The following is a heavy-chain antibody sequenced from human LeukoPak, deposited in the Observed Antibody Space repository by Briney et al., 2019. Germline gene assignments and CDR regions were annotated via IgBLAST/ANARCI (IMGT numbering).Heavy chain of an antibody. CDR3: ARGGYCSSSTCYTKLDT. Sequence: SVKVSCKASGGTFSSYAISWVRQAPGQGLEWMGGIIPIFGTANYAQKFQGRVTITTDESTSTAYMELSSLRSEDTAVYYCARGGYCSSSTCYTKLDTWGQGTLVTVSS. CDR2: IIPIFGTA. J-gene: IGHJ5*02. V-gene: IGHV1-69*05. D-gene: IGHD2-2*02. CDR1: GGTFSSYA.